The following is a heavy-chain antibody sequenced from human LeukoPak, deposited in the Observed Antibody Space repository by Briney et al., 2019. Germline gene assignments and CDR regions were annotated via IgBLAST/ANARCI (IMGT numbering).Heavy chain of an antibody. V-gene: IGHV1-46*01. CDR3: ASSGYSYGHFDY. D-gene: IGHD5-18*01. J-gene: IGHJ4*02. CDR2: INPSGGST. Sequence: ASVTVSFTASGYTFTSYYMHWVRPAPGQGLEWMGIINPSGGSTSYAQKFQGRVTMTRDTSTSTVYMELSSLRSEDTAVYYCASSGYSYGHFDYWGQGTLVTVSS. CDR1: GYTFTSYY.